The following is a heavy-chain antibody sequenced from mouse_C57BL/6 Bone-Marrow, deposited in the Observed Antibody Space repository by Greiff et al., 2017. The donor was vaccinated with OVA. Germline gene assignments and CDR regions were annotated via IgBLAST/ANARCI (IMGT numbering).Heavy chain of an antibody. CDR1: GYTFTSYG. CDR3: ARLGYYGSSPFDD. V-gene: IGHV1-81*01. CDR2: IYPRSGNT. D-gene: IGHD1-1*01. J-gene: IGHJ2*01. Sequence: QVQLQQSGAELARPGASVKLSCKASGYTFTSYGISWVKQRTGQGLEWIGEIYPRSGNTYYNEKFKGKATLTADKSSSTAYMELRSLTSEDSAVYFCARLGYYGSSPFDDWGQGTTLTVSS.